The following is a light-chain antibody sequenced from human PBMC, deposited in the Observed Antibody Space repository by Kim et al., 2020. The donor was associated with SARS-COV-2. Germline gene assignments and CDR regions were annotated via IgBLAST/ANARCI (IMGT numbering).Light chain of an antibody. CDR1: SPNIGSNA. J-gene: IGLJ3*02. CDR2: SND. V-gene: IGLV1-44*01. Sequence: QSVLTQPPSASGTPGQRVTISCSGSSPNIGSNAVSWYQQLPGTAPKLVVYSNDQRPSGFPDRFSGSRSGTSASLAISGLQSEDEADYYCAAWDDSLYGRRFGGGTKVTVL. CDR3: AAWDDSLYGRR.